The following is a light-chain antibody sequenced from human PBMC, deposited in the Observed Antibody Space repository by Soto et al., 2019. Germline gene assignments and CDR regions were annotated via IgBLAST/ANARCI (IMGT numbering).Light chain of an antibody. CDR3: QQLNSYLALT. Sequence: DIQLTQSPSFLSATVGDSVTITCRASQGIINSLAWYQQKPGRAPRLLIYAATALQSGVPSRFSGSGSGTEFTLTISSLQPEDFATYYCQQLNSYLALTFGGGTKVEIK. CDR2: AAT. CDR1: QGIINS. J-gene: IGKJ4*01. V-gene: IGKV1-9*01.